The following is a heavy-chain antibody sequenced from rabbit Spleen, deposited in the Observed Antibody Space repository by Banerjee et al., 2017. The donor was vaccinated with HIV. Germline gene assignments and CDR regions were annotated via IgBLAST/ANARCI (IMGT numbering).Heavy chain of an antibody. CDR1: GFSFSNKDV. J-gene: IGHJ4*01. CDR3: ARDLVAVIGWNFNL. CDR2: INAYTGKP. Sequence: QEQLVESGGGLVKPEGSLTLTCKASGFSFSNKDVMCWVRQAPGKGLEWIACINAYTGKPVYATWAKGRFTISRTSSTTVTLQMTSLTVADTATYFCARDLVAVIGWNFNLWGPGTLVTVS. D-gene: IGHD1-1*01. V-gene: IGHV1S45*01.